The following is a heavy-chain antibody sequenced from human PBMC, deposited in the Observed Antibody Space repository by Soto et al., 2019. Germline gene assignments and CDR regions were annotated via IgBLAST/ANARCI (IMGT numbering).Heavy chain of an antibody. CDR2: IYLHDDE. Sequence: GRTLVNPTQALTLTCTFSGFSLSTTGVGVSWIRQPPGKALGWLALIYLHDDERYSPSLKSRLTITKDTSKNQVVLTMTNMDPVDTATYYCAHRGGATVGLYYFDYWGQGALVTVSS. J-gene: IGHJ4*02. V-gene: IGHV2-5*01. CDR1: GFSLSTTGVG. D-gene: IGHD3-16*01. CDR3: AHRGGATVGLYYFDY.